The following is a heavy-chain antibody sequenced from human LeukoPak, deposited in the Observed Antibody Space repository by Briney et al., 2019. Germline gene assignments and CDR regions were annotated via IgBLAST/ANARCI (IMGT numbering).Heavy chain of an antibody. D-gene: IGHD3-22*01. CDR3: ARQPVHYDSSGYYSPTYYYYGMDV. CDR1: GYSFTSYW. Sequence: GESLKISCKGSGYSFTSYWIGWVRQMPGKGLEWMGIIYPGDSDTRYSPSFQGQVTISADKSISTAYLQWSSLKASDTAMYYCARQPVHYDSSGYYSPTYYYYGMDVWGQGTTDTVSS. J-gene: IGHJ6*02. CDR2: IYPGDSDT. V-gene: IGHV5-51*01.